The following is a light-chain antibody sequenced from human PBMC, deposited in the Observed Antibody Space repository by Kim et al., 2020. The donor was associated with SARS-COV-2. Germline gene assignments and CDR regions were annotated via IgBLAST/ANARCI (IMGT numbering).Light chain of an antibody. V-gene: IGKV1-12*01. CDR1: QGIRSW. CDR3: QQTNSFPHT. Sequence: ASVGDRVTISCRASQGIRSWLAWYQQKPGKAPKLVISAASSLRSGVPSRFSGGGSGTEFTLTISSLQPEDFANYFCQQTNSFPHTFGQGTKLEI. J-gene: IGKJ2*01. CDR2: AAS.